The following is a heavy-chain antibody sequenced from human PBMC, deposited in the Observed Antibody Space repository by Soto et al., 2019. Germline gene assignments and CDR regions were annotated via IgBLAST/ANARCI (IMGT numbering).Heavy chain of an antibody. CDR1: GFTFSSYA. D-gene: IGHD6-13*01. V-gene: IGHV3-23*01. CDR2: IGGSGGST. Sequence: EVQLLESGGGLVQPGGSLRLSCAASGFTFSSYAMNWVRQAPGKGLEWVSGIGGSGGSTYYADSVKGRFTISRDNSKNTLYLQMNSLRVEDTAVYYCAQAWVASSWFNWFDPWGQGTLVTVSS. CDR3: AQAWVASSWFNWFDP. J-gene: IGHJ5*02.